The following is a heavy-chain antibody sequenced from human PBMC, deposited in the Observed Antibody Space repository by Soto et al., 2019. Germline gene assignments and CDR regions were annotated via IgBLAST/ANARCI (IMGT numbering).Heavy chain of an antibody. D-gene: IGHD2-15*01. CDR2: IYHNRSNK. J-gene: IGHJ4*02. V-gene: IGHV3-11*06. Sequence: PGGSLRLSCAASGFTFSDYYISWIRQAPGKGLKWVSFIYHNRSNKYYADSVKGRFTISRDNSQNTLYLQMSSLRAEDTALYYCARDPSYCTGGSCLAFDYWGQGTQVTVSS. CDR1: GFTFSDYY. CDR3: ARDPSYCTGGSCLAFDY.